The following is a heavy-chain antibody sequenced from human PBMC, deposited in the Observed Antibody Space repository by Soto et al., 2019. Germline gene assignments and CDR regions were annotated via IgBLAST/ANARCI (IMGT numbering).Heavy chain of an antibody. CDR3: ARNGTYSSSLSQYSGMDV. V-gene: IGHV1-69*01. CDR1: GGTFDNFI. CDR2: IVPMLGTP. J-gene: IGHJ6*02. Sequence: QVQLVQSGAEVKEPGSSVRVSCTASGGTFDNFIMNWVRQTPGQGLEWMGGIVPMLGTPTYAEKFKGRVTISATGSTSTRYMEVTSLRSEDTAIYYCARNGTYSSSLSQYSGMDVWGQGTTVTVSS. D-gene: IGHD1-26*01.